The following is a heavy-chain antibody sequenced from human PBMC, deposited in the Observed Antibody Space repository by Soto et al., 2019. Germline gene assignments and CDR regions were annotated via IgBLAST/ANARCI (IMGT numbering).Heavy chain of an antibody. CDR2: INPSGGTT. J-gene: IGHJ1*01. Sequence: SVKVSCQASGYTFTRYYLHWVRQAPRQGLEWMGMINPSGGTTSYAQNFQGRVTMTRDTSTSTVYMELSSLRSEDTAVYYCTRTLTPNPAEYFQHWGQGTLVTVSS. CDR1: GYTFTRYY. V-gene: IGHV1-46*03. CDR3: TRTLTPNPAEYFQH.